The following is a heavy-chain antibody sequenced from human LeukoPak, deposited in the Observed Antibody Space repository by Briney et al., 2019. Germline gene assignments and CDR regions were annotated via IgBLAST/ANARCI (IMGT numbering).Heavy chain of an antibody. J-gene: IGHJ4*02. Sequence: GGSLRLSCAPSGLTFSKAWMSWVRHAPGAGVGWVGRIKNKIEGGTIEYAAAVKGRFTISRDDSKNTQYLQMNSLKTEDTTVYYCTTDGYCSGGNCYSFDYWGQGTLATVSS. V-gene: IGHV3-15*01. CDR2: IKNKIEGGTI. CDR1: GLTFSKAW. D-gene: IGHD2-15*01. CDR3: TTDGYCSGGNCYSFDY.